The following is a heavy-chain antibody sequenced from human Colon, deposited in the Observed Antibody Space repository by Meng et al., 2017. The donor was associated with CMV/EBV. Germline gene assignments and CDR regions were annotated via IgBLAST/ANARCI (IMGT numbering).Heavy chain of an antibody. CDR1: TFNNAW. Sequence: TFNNAWMSWVRQAPGKGLEWVGRIKSKNDGGTIDYAAPVEGRITISRDDSQNILYLHMNSLKSEDTAVYYCTTLGYDFWKGSYVMFDHWGQGTLVTVSS. J-gene: IGHJ4*02. CDR2: IKSKNDGGTI. D-gene: IGHD3-3*01. CDR3: TTLGYDFWKGSYVMFDH. V-gene: IGHV3-15*01.